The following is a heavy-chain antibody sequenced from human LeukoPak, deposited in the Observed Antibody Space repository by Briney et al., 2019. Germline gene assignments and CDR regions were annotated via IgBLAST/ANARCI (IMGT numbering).Heavy chain of an antibody. CDR3: ARTDETAPAEDFQH. Sequence: GGSLRLSCAASGFIVSSNYMSWVRQATGKGLEWVSVIYSGGSTYYADSVKGRFTISRDNSKNTLYLQMKSLRAEDTAVYYCARTDETAPAEDFQHWGQGTLVTVSS. CDR2: IYSGGST. CDR1: GFIVSSNY. J-gene: IGHJ1*01. D-gene: IGHD2-21*02. V-gene: IGHV3-53*01.